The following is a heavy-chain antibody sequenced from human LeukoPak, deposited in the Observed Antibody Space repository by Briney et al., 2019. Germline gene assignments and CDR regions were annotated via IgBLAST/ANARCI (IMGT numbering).Heavy chain of an antibody. CDR1: GGSISSSNW. CDR2: IYHSGST. Sequence: SGTLSLTCAVSGGSISSSNWWSWVRQPPGKGLEWIGEIYHSGSTYYNPSLKSRVTISVDTSKNQFSLKLSSVTAADTAVYYCARQVRDSSPGLYFDYWGQGTLGTVSS. J-gene: IGHJ4*02. V-gene: IGHV4-4*02. D-gene: IGHD3-22*01. CDR3: ARQVRDSSPGLYFDY.